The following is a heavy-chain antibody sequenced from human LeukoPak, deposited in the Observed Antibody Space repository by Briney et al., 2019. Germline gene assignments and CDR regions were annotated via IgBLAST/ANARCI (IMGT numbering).Heavy chain of an antibody. CDR2: ISSSSSYI. D-gene: IGHD3-10*01. CDR3: ASVDYYGSGNYYNDVDY. Sequence: GGSLRLSCAASGFTFSSYSMNWVRQAPGKGLEWVSSISSSSSYIYYADSVKGRFTISRDNAKNSLYPQMNSLRAEDTALYYCASVDYYGSGNYYNDVDYWGQGTLVTVSS. V-gene: IGHV3-21*01. CDR1: GFTFSSYS. J-gene: IGHJ4*02.